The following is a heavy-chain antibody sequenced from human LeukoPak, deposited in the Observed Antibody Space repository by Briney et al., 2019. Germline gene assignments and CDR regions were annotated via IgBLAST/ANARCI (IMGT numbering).Heavy chain of an antibody. J-gene: IGHJ2*01. CDR1: GFTFSSYA. CDR2: ISGDSA. D-gene: IGHD4-17*01. CDR3: AKDLTVTTDWYFDL. V-gene: IGHV3-23*01. Sequence: GGSLRLSCAASGFTFSSYAMSWVRQAPGKGLEWVSAISGDSAYYADSVKGRFTISRDNSKNTLYLQMNSLRAEDTAVYYCAKDLTVTTDWYFDLWGRGTLVTVSS.